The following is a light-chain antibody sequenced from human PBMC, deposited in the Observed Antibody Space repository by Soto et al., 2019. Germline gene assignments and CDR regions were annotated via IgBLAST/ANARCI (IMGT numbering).Light chain of an antibody. V-gene: IGKV1-5*01. CDR2: DAS. Sequence: DIQMTQSPSTLSASVGDRVTITCRASQSISAWLAWYQQKPGKAPKLLIYDASSLESGVPSRFSGSGSGTEGTLTISSLQTDDFATYDCQQYNSYSWTFGQGTKVDIK. J-gene: IGKJ1*01. CDR3: QQYNSYSWT. CDR1: QSISAW.